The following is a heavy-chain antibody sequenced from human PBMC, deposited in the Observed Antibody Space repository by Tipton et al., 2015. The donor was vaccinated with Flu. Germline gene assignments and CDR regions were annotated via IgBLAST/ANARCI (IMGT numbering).Heavy chain of an antibody. Sequence: TLSLTCTVSGCSISSYYWSWIRQPQGKGLEWMGNIYYSGSTNYNPSLTSRVTISVDTSKNQFSLNLSSVTAADAAVSYCAGTGTTNFGDIDIWGPGTMVTVSS. CDR3: AGTGTTNFGDIDI. D-gene: IGHD1-1*01. V-gene: IGHV4-59*01. CDR1: GCSISSYY. CDR2: IYYSGST. J-gene: IGHJ3*02.